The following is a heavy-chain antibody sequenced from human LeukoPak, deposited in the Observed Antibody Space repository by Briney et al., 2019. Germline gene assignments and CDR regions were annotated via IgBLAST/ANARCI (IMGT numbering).Heavy chain of an antibody. D-gene: IGHD2-2*01. Sequence: GASVKVSCKAFGGTFSSYAISWVRQAPGQGLEWMGGIIPIFGTANYAQKFQGRVTITADESTSTAYMELSSLRSEDTAVYYCARELGYCSSTSCYQLYYYYYGMDVWGQGTTVTVSS. CDR2: IIPIFGTA. J-gene: IGHJ6*02. CDR3: ARELGYCSSTSCYQLYYYYYGMDV. V-gene: IGHV1-69*13. CDR1: GGTFSSYA.